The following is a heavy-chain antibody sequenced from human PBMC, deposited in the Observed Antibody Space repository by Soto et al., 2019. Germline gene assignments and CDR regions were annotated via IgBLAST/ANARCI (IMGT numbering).Heavy chain of an antibody. D-gene: IGHD3-10*01. CDR1: GFTVSNNY. V-gene: IGHV3-53*01. J-gene: IGHJ4*02. Sequence: EVQLVESGGGLIQPGGSLRLSCAVSGFTVSNNYMSWVRQAPGKGLEGVSVIYSGGYTAYGDSVKGRFTISRDNSKNKLFLQRKSMGAEATAVYYWATQPGGGGYWGQGTLVTVSS. CDR2: IYSGGYT. CDR3: ATQPGGGGY.